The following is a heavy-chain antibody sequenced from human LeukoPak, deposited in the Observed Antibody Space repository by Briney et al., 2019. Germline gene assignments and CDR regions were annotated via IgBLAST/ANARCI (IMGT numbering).Heavy chain of an antibody. CDR3: AGGGYGVYYYYMDV. D-gene: IGHD5-12*01. CDR1: GFTFSSYE. V-gene: IGHV3-48*03. J-gene: IGHJ6*03. Sequence: GGSLRLSCAASGFTFSSYEMNWVRQAPGKGLEWFSYISNSGRAIYYADSVKGRFTVSRDNAKNSLYLQMNGLRADDTAVYYCAGGGYGVYYYYMDVWGKGTTVTISS. CDR2: ISNSGRAI.